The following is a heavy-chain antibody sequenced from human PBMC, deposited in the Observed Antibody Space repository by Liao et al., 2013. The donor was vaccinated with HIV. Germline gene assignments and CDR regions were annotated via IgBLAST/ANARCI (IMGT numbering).Heavy chain of an antibody. D-gene: IGHD3-22*01. CDR2: IYYSGST. V-gene: IGHV4-30-4*08. CDR1: GGSISSGDYY. CDR3: ARDLDSSGIDYYYYMDV. J-gene: IGHJ6*03. Sequence: QVQLQESGPGLVKPSQTLSLTCTVSGGSISSGDYYWSWIRQPPGKGLEWIGYIYYSGSTYYTPSLKSRVTISVDTSKNQFSLKLSSVTAADTAVYYCARDLDSSGIDYYYYMDVWGKGTTVTVSS.